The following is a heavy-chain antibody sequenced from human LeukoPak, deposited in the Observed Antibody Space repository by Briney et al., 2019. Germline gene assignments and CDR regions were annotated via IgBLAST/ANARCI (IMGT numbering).Heavy chain of an antibody. CDR2: ISYDGSNK. Sequence: GGSLRLSCAASGFTFSSYGMHWVRQAPDKGLEWVAVISYDGSNKYYADSVKGRFTISRDNSKNTLYLQMNSLRAEDTAVYYCAKSNAIAQYYYDSSGDDGVSWFDPWGQGTLVTVSS. CDR1: GFTFSSYG. D-gene: IGHD3-22*01. J-gene: IGHJ5*02. V-gene: IGHV3-30*18. CDR3: AKSNAIAQYYYDSSGDDGVSWFDP.